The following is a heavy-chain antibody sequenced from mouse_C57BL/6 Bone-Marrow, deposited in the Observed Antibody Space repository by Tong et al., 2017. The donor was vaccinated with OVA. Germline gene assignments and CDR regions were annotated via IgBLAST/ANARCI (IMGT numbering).Heavy chain of an antibody. J-gene: IGHJ2*01. CDR2: INSDGGST. Sequence: EVQLQESGGGLVQPGESLKLSCESNEYEFPSHDMSWVRKTPEKRLELVAAINSDGGSTYYPDTMERRFIISRGNTKKALYLQMSSRRSEDTALYYCARPPYGNYPCYWGQGTTLTVSS. CDR3: ARPPYGNYPCY. V-gene: IGHV5-2*01. CDR1: EYEFPSHD. D-gene: IGHD2-1*01.